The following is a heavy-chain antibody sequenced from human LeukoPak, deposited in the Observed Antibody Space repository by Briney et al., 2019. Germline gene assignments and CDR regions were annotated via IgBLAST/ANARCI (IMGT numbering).Heavy chain of an antibody. Sequence: PGGSLRLSCAASGFTFSRYWMHWVRQAPGEGLVWVSRINPDGSHITYADAVEGRFTISRDNAKNTLFLQMNSLRAEDTAVYYCAKVRDTVTVRSAFDIWGQGTMVTVSS. D-gene: IGHD4-17*01. J-gene: IGHJ3*02. CDR1: GFTFSRYW. CDR2: INPDGSHI. CDR3: AKVRDTVTVRSAFDI. V-gene: IGHV3-74*01.